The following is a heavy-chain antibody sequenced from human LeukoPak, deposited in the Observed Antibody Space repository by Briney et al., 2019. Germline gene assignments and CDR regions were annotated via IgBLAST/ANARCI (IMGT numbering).Heavy chain of an antibody. CDR3: ARGRXVVAASDNWFDP. CDR1: GFTFSGYS. D-gene: IGHD2-15*01. Sequence: SLXXSXGASGFTFSGYSMNWVRQAPGKGLEWVSSISTSSSYIYYADSVKGRFTISRDNAKKSLYLQMNSLRAEDTAVYYXARGRXVVAASDNWFDPWGQGTLVTVSS. J-gene: IGHJ5*02. CDR2: ISTSSSYI. V-gene: IGHV3-21*01.